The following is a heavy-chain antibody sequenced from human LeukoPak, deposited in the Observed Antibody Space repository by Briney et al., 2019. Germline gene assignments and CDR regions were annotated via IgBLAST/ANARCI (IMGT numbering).Heavy chain of an antibody. D-gene: IGHD3/OR15-3a*01. Sequence: SETLSLTCTVSGGSISSYYWSWIRQPPGKGLEWFGYIYYSGSTNYNPSLKSRVTISVDTSKNQFSLKLSSVTAADTAVYYCARERAPAYNFYMDVWGKGTKVTVSS. CDR3: ARERAPAYNFYMDV. CDR2: IYYSGST. J-gene: IGHJ6*03. CDR1: GGSISSYY. V-gene: IGHV4-59*01.